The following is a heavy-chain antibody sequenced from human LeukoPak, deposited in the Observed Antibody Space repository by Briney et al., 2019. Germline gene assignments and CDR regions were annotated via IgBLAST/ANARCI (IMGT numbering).Heavy chain of an antibody. CDR3: ARDRRMKIAVAGNDAFDI. D-gene: IGHD6-19*01. J-gene: IGHJ3*02. CDR2: IYYSGRT. Sequence: SETLSLTCTVSGGSISSGTYYWGWLRQPPGKGLEWIGSIYYSGRTYYNPSLKSPVTISVDTSKNQCSLKLSSVTAADTAVYYCARDRRMKIAVAGNDAFDIWGQGTMVTVSS. CDR1: GGSISSGTYY. V-gene: IGHV4-39*07.